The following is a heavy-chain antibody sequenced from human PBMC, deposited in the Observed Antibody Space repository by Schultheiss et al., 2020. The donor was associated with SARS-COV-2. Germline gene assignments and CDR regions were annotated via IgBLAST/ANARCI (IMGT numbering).Heavy chain of an antibody. CDR1: GGSISSSSYY. CDR3: ARYSGGPNWFDP. D-gene: IGHD6-19*01. CDR2: IYYNGNT. V-gene: IGHV4-39*07. Sequence: SETLSLTCTVSGGSISSSSYYWGWIRQPPGKGLEWIGYIYYNGNTYYNPSLKSRVSISVDTSKNQFSLKLTSVTAADTAVYYCARYSGGPNWFDPWGQGTLVTVSS. J-gene: IGHJ5*02.